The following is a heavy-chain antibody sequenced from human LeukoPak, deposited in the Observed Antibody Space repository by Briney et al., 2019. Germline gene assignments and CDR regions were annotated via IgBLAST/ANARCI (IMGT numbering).Heavy chain of an antibody. Sequence: VGSLRHSCAASGFTFITYAMSWVRQALGKGLAWVSAISGGGGNTNYADSVKGRFTISRDNSKNTLYLEINSLRAEDTAVYYCANAYRGKYCYYDYWGQGTMVTVSS. CDR3: ANAYRGKYCYYDY. J-gene: IGHJ4*02. V-gene: IGHV3-23*01. CDR1: GFTFITYA. CDR2: ISGGGGNT. D-gene: IGHD2-21*02.